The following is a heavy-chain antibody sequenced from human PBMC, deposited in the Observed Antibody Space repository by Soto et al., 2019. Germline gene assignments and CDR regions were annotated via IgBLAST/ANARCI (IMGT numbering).Heavy chain of an antibody. CDR3: ARGVLYDIFTGSSGMDV. Sequence: PSETLSLTCTVSGGSISSYYWSWIRQPPGKGLEWIGYIYYSGSTNYNPSLKSRVTISVDTSKNQFSLKLSSVTAADTAVYYCARGVLYDIFTGSSGMDVWGQGTTVTVSS. CDR2: IYYSGST. J-gene: IGHJ6*02. D-gene: IGHD3-9*01. V-gene: IGHV4-59*01. CDR1: GGSISSYY.